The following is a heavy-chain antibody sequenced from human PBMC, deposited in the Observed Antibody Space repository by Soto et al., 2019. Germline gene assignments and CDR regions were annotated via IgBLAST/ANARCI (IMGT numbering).Heavy chain of an antibody. Sequence: QVQLVQSGGEVKRPGASVKVACKTSGYTFSNYGITWLRQAPGQPLEWLGWISLYSDGTSYAQKFRGRDCMTTDTSTTTAYMELRSLRSDDTAVYYCARVVPGAEAWFGPWGQGTLVTVSS. CDR3: ARVVPGAEAWFGP. CDR1: GYTFSNYG. J-gene: IGHJ5*02. V-gene: IGHV1-18*01. CDR2: ISLYSDGT.